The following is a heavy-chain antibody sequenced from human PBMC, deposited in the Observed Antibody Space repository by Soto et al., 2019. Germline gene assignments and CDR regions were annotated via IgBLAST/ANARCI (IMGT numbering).Heavy chain of an antibody. CDR2: ISWNSGSI. D-gene: IGHD6-13*01. J-gene: IGHJ6*03. V-gene: IGHV3-9*01. CDR1: GFTFDDYA. Sequence: GGSLRLSCAASGFTFDDYAMHWVRQAPGKGLEWVSGISWNSGSIGYADSVKGRFTISRDNAKNSLYLQMNSLRAEDTALYYCAKDTRDKAAGTDPNYYYYYYMDVWGKGTTVTVSS. CDR3: AKDTRDKAAGTDPNYYYYYYMDV.